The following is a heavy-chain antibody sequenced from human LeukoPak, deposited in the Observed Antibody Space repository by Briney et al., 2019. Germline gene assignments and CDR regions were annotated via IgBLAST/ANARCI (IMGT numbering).Heavy chain of an antibody. Sequence: PGGSLRLSCAASGFTFSSYAMSWVRQAPGKGLEWVSAISGSGGSTYYADSVKGRFTISRDNSKNTLYLQMNSLRAEDTAVYYCAKAKMSGQFSFTPADYWGQGTLVTVSS. D-gene: IGHD2/OR15-2a*01. V-gene: IGHV3-23*01. J-gene: IGHJ4*02. CDR3: AKAKMSGQFSFTPADY. CDR2: ISGSGGST. CDR1: GFTFSSYA.